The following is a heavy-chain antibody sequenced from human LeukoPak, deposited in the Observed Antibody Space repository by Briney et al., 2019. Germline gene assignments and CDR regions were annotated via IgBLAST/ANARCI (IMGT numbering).Heavy chain of an antibody. CDR3: ARVGYSYGYSLFDY. Sequence: SETLSLTCTVSGGSISSSSYYWGWIRQPPGKGLEWIGSIYYSGSTYYNPSLKSRVTISVDTSKNQFSLKLSSVTAADTAVYYCARVGYSYGYSLFDYWGQGTLVTVSS. J-gene: IGHJ4*02. CDR2: IYYSGST. CDR1: GGSISSSSYY. V-gene: IGHV4-39*07. D-gene: IGHD5-18*01.